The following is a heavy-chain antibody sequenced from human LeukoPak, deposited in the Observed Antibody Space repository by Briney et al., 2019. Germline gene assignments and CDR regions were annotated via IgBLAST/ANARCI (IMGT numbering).Heavy chain of an antibody. V-gene: IGHV1-2*06. CDR3: ARYSDTYDYVWGSYRFDY. Sequence: ASVKVSCKASGYTFTGYYLHWVRQAPGQGLEWMGRINPNSGGTNYAQKFQGRVTMTRDTSISTAYMELSRLRSDDTAVYYCARYSDTYDYVWGSYRFDYWGQGTLVTVSS. CDR2: INPNSGGT. CDR1: GYTFTGYY. D-gene: IGHD3-16*02. J-gene: IGHJ4*02.